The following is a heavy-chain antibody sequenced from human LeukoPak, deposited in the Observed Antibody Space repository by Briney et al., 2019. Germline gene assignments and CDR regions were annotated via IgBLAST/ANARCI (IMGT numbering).Heavy chain of an antibody. J-gene: IGHJ4*02. D-gene: IGHD2-2*01. CDR1: GYTFTSYG. CDR2: ISAYNGNT. Sequence: ASVKVSCKASGYTFTSYGISWVRQAPGQGLEWMGWISAYNGNTNYAQKLQGRVTMTTDTSTSTAYMELRSLRSDDTAVYCCASSSYCSSTSCSDFDYWGQGTLVTVSS. CDR3: ASSSYCSSTSCSDFDY. V-gene: IGHV1-18*01.